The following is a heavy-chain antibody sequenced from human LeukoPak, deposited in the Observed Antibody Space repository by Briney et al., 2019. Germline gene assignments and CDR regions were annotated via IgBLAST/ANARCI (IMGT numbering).Heavy chain of an antibody. Sequence: ASETLSLTCTVSGGSISSYYWSWIRQPPGKGLEWIAYISDIGSINYNPSLKSRVTISLDTSKNQFSLKLSSATAADTAVYYCAGHHPRNTVDFWGQGTLVTVSS. J-gene: IGHJ4*02. CDR1: GGSISSYY. CDR2: ISDIGSI. V-gene: IGHV4-59*08. D-gene: IGHD2/OR15-2a*01. CDR3: AGHHPRNTVDF.